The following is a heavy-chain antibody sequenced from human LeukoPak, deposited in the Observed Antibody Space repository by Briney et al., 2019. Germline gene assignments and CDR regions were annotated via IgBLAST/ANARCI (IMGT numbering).Heavy chain of an antibody. V-gene: IGHV4-59*04. CDR2: IYYSGST. Sequence: SETLSLTCTVSGGSISSYYWSWIRQPPGKGLEWIGYIYYSGSTYYNPSLKSRVTISVDTSKNQFSLKLRSVTAADTAVYYCARHVYCGGDCIWFDPWGQGTLVTVSS. CDR1: GGSISSYY. D-gene: IGHD2-21*02. CDR3: ARHVYCGGDCIWFDP. J-gene: IGHJ5*02.